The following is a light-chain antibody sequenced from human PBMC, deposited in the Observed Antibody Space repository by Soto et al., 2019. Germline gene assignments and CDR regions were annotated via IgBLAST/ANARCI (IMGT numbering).Light chain of an antibody. CDR2: DVS. J-gene: IGLJ2*01. V-gene: IGLV2-14*01. Sequence: QSVLTQPASVSGSPGQSIPFSCTGTSSDLGGYNYVSWYQQHPGKAPKLVIYDVSNRPSGVSNRFSGSKSGNTASLTISGLQADDEADYYCSSYTTTSTLVFGGGTKLTVL. CDR1: SSDLGGYNY. CDR3: SSYTTTSTLV.